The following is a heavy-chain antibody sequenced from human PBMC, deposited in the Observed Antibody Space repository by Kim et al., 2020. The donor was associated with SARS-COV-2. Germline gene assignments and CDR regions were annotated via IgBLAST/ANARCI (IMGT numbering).Heavy chain of an antibody. CDR3: VRENYWAFDI. V-gene: IGHV3-48*04. D-gene: IGHD2-15*01. CDR2: VSGSGTTT. CDR1: GFTFSSYS. Sequence: GGSLRLSCATSGFTFSSYSMNWVRQAPGKGLEWVSHVSGSGTTTKYADSVKGRFTISRDNAKNSLYQQMSGLRAEDTAVYYCVRENYWAFDIWGQGAMDTVSS. J-gene: IGHJ3*02.